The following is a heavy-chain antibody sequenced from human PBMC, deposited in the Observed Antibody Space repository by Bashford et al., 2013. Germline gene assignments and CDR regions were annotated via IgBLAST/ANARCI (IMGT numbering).Heavy chain of an antibody. CDR1: GGTFSSYA. V-gene: IGHV1-46*01. CDR2: INPSGDRT. Sequence: ASVKVSCKASGGTFSSYAISWVRQAPGQGLEWMGIINPSGDRTSHAQKFQGRVTMTRDTSTSTVYMELSSLRSVDTAMYYCARDSGVITIMMSFDIVGPRDKWSPS. D-gene: IGHD3-22*01. J-gene: IGHJ3*02. CDR3: ARDSGVITIMMSFDI.